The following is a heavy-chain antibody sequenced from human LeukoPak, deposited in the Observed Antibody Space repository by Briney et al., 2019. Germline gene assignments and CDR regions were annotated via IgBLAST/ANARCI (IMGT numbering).Heavy chain of an antibody. J-gene: IGHJ4*02. CDR1: GGSNSSYY. V-gene: IGHV4-59*08. Sequence: SETLSLTCTVSGGSNSSYYWSWIRQPPGKGLEWIAYISDIGSINYNPSLKSRVTISLDTSKNQFSLKLSSVTAADTAVYYCAGHHPRNTVDFWGQGTLATVSS. CDR2: ISDIGSI. D-gene: IGHD2/OR15-2a*01. CDR3: AGHHPRNTVDF.